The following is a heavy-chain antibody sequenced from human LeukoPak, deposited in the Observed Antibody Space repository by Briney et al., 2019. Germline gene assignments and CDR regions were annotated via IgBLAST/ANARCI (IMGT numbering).Heavy chain of an antibody. J-gene: IGHJ4*02. D-gene: IGHD6-13*01. V-gene: IGHV3-48*03. CDR1: GFTLSSYE. CDR2: ISSSGSTI. CDR3: ARQIAAVDY. Sequence: PGGSLRLSCAASGFTLSSYEMSWVRQAPGKGLEWVSYISSSGSTIYYADSVKGRFTISRDNAKNSLYLQMNSLRAEDTAVYYCARQIAAVDYWGQGTLVTVSS.